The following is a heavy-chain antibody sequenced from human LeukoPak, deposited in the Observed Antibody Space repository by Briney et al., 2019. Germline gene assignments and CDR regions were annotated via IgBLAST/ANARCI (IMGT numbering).Heavy chain of an antibody. CDR2: IHTSGST. J-gene: IGHJ5*02. Sequence: SETLSLTCTVSGGSISSYYWSWIRQPAGKGLEWIGRIHTSGSTNYNPSLKSRVTMSVDTSKNQFSLKLSSVTAADTAVYYCARDLITMVRGVIMAQNWFDPWGQGTLVTVSS. V-gene: IGHV4-4*07. CDR1: GGSISSYY. CDR3: ARDLITMVRGVIMAQNWFDP. D-gene: IGHD3-10*01.